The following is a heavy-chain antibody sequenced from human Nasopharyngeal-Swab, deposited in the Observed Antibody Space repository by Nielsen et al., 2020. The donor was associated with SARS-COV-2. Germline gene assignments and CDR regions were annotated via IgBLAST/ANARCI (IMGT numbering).Heavy chain of an antibody. CDR2: ISSSSSYI. J-gene: IGHJ4*02. Sequence: GGSLRLSCAASGFTFSSYSMNWVRQAPGKGLEWVSSISSSSSYIYYADSVKGRFTISRDNAKNSLYLQMNSLRAEDTALYYCARDRSRAGTWYYFDYWGQGTLVTVSS. D-gene: IGHD1-1*01. CDR3: ARDRSRAGTWYYFDY. V-gene: IGHV3-21*04. CDR1: GFTFSSYS.